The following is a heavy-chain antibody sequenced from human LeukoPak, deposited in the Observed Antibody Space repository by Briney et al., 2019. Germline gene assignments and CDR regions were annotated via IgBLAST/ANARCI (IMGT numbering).Heavy chain of an antibody. J-gene: IGHJ4*02. CDR1: GFTFKSYA. Sequence: PGGSLRLSCATSGFTFKSYAMNWVRQSPGKGLEWVSSISGDSTDIYYADSLMGRSTISRDNAKNSLYLQMNSLRAEDTAVYYCATGEGYYFDSSGSLTYFDYWGQGTLVTVSS. D-gene: IGHD3-22*01. V-gene: IGHV3-21*01. CDR2: ISGDSTDI. CDR3: ATGEGYYFDSSGSLTYFDY.